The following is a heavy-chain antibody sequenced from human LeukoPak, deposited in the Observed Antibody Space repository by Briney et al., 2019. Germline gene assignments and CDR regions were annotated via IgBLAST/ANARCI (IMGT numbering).Heavy chain of an antibody. J-gene: IGHJ3*02. D-gene: IGHD4-17*01. CDR1: GGTFSSYA. CDR3: AKRAVSQMDAFDI. Sequence: SVKVSCKASGGTFSSYAISWVRQAPGQGLEWMGGIIPIFGTANYAQKFQGRVTITADESTSTAYMELSSLRSEDTAVYYCAKRAVSQMDAFDIWGQGTMVTVSS. V-gene: IGHV1-69*13. CDR2: IIPIFGTA.